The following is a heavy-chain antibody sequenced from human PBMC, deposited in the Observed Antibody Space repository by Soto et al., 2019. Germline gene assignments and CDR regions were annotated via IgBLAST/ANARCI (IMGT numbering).Heavy chain of an antibody. V-gene: IGHV4-59*08. CDR2: IYYSGDT. CDR1: GGSISGYY. Sequence: PSETLSLTCTVSGGSISGYYWAWIRQPPGKGLEWIGYIYYSGDTNYNPSLKSRVTMSVDTSKNQFSLKLSSMTAADTAVYYCARQGRGAAAGTFDPWGQGTLVTVSS. D-gene: IGHD6-13*01. CDR3: ARQGRGAAAGTFDP. J-gene: IGHJ5*02.